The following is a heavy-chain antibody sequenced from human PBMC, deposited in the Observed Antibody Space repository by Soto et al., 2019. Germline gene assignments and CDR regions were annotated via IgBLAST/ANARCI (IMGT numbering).Heavy chain of an antibody. CDR2: ISGSGGST. CDR1: GFTFSSYA. Sequence: GGSLRLSCAASGFTFSSYAMSWVRQAPGKGLEWVSAISGSGGSTYYADSVKGRFTISRDNSKNTLYLQMNSLRAEDTAVYYCAKDSPNPRYYDILTGQSWGQGTLVTVSS. CDR3: AKDSPNPRYYDILTGQS. V-gene: IGHV3-23*01. J-gene: IGHJ5*02. D-gene: IGHD3-9*01.